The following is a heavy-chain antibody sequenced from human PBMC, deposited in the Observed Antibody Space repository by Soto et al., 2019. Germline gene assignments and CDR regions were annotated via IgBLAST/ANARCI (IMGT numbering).Heavy chain of an antibody. CDR1: GFTFSSYS. CDR2: IGSSSSYI. J-gene: IGHJ6*02. V-gene: IGHV3-21*01. CDR3: ARNQYYDFWSGYYMGYYYYYGMDV. D-gene: IGHD3-3*01. Sequence: GGSLRLSCAASGFTFSSYSMNWVRQAPGKGLEWVSSIGSSSSYIYYADSVKGRFTISRDNAKNSLYLQMNSLRAEDTAVYYCARNQYYDFWSGYYMGYYYYYGMDVWGQGTTVTVSS.